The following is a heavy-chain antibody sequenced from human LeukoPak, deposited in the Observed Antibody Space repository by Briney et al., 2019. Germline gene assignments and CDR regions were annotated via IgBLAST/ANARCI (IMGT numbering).Heavy chain of an antibody. CDR3: ARANRSNGSYFDY. CDR2: IIPILGIA. D-gene: IGHD1-1*01. Sequence: SVKVSCKASGGTFSSYTISWVRQAPGQGLEWMGRIIPILGIANYAQKFQGRVTITADKSTSTAYMELSSLRSEDTAVYYCARANRSNGSYFDYWGQGTLVTVSS. V-gene: IGHV1-69*02. CDR1: GGTFSSYT. J-gene: IGHJ4*02.